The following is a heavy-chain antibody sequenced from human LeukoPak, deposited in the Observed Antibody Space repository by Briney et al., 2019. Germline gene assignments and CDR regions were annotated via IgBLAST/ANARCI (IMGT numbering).Heavy chain of an antibody. Sequence: PGGSLRLSCAASGFTFSSYGMHRVRQAPGKGLEWVAVISYDGSNKYYADSVKGRFTISRDNSKNTLYLQMNSLRAEDTAVYYCAKDFRSGSYLFDYWGQGTLVTVSS. J-gene: IGHJ4*02. V-gene: IGHV3-30*18. CDR1: GFTFSSYG. D-gene: IGHD1-26*01. CDR2: ISYDGSNK. CDR3: AKDFRSGSYLFDY.